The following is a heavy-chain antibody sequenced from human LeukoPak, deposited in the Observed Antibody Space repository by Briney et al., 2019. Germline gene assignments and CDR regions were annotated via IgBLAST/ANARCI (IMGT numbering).Heavy chain of an antibody. J-gene: IGHJ3*02. D-gene: IGHD3-22*01. CDR1: GFTFSSHS. V-gene: IGHV3-21*04. CDR2: ISTSSSYI. CDR3: ARVWRYYDSSGYYYLSAFDI. Sequence: GGSLRLSCAASGFTFSSHSMTWVRQAPGKGLEWVSSISTSSSYIYYADSVKGRFTISRDNAKKSLYLQMNSLRAEDTAVYYCARVWRYYDSSGYYYLSAFDIWGQGTMVTVSS.